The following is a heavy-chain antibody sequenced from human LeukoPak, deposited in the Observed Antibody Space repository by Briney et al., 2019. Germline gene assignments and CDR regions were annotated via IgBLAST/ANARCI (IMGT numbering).Heavy chain of an antibody. CDR3: ARKRRPLAFDY. CDR1: GGSFSGYY. J-gene: IGHJ4*02. Sequence: SETLSITCAVYGGSFSGYYWSWIRQPPGKGLEWIGEINHSGSTNYNPSLKSRVTISVDTSKNQFSLKLSSVTAADTAVYYCARKRRPLAFDYWGQGTLVTVSS. CDR2: INHSGST. V-gene: IGHV4-34*01.